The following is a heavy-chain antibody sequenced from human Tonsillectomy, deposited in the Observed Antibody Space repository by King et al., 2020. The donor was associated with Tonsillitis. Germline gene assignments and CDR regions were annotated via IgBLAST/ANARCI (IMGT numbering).Heavy chain of an antibody. CDR2: IKQDGSEK. CDR3: ARNFPGYCSSTSCYHYYGMDV. V-gene: IGHV3-7*01. CDR1: GFTFSSYW. J-gene: IGHJ6*02. D-gene: IGHD2-2*01. Sequence: VQLVESGGGLVQPGGSLRLSCAASGFTFSSYWKSWVRQAPGKGLEWVANIKQDGSEKYYVDSVKGRFTISRDNAKNSLYLQMNSLRAEDTAVYYCARNFPGYCSSTSCYHYYGMDVWGQGTTVTVSS.